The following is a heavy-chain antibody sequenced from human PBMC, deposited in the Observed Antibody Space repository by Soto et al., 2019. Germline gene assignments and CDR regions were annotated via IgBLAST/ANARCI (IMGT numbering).Heavy chain of an antibody. CDR1: GFTFSSYA. V-gene: IGHV3-23*01. Sequence: GGSLRLSCAASGFTFSSYAMSWVRQAPWKGLEWVSAISGSGGSTYYADSVKGRFTISRDNSKNTLYLQMNSLRAEDTAVYYCAKDLVGSQDYYDSSGNYWGQGTLVTVSS. CDR3: AKDLVGSQDYYDSSGNY. CDR2: ISGSGGST. D-gene: IGHD3-22*01. J-gene: IGHJ4*02.